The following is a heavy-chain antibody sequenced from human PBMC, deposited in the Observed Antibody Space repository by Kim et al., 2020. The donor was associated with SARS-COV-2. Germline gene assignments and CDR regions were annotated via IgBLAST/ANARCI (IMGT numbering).Heavy chain of an antibody. D-gene: IGHD3-16*01. J-gene: IGHJ4*02. CDR2: ICYKGGST. V-gene: IGHV3-23*01. CDR1: GFTFSSYA. CDR3: AKDSDWGKNIVDY. Sequence: GGSLRLSCAASGFTFSSYAMSWVRQAPGKGLEWVSAICYKGGSTYYADSVKGRFTISRDNSKNTLYLQMNSLRAEDTAVYYCAKDSDWGKNIVDYWGQGTLVTVSS.